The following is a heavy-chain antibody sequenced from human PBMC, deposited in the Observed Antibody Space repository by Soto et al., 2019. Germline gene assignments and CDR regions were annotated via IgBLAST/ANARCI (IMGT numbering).Heavy chain of an antibody. D-gene: IGHD5-12*01. CDR1: GESFIGYY. Sequence: QVHLQQWGAGLLKPSETLSLTCAVYGESFIGYYWTWIRQSPGKGLGWIGEINHGGSTNYNPSLKSRVTISIDTSKNQFSLKLTSVTAADTSVYYCARTDIVTTNWFDPWGQGTLVTVSS. CDR2: INHGGST. J-gene: IGHJ5*02. V-gene: IGHV4-34*01. CDR3: ARTDIVTTNWFDP.